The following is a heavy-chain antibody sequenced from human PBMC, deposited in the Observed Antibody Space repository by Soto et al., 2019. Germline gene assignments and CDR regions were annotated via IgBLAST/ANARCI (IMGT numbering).Heavy chain of an antibody. D-gene: IGHD3-3*01. CDR2: IYYSGST. J-gene: IGHJ6*02. CDR1: GGSISSYY. Sequence: SETLSLTCTVSGGSISSYYWSWIRQPPGKGLEWIGYIYYSGSTNYNPSLKSRVTISVDTSKNQFSLKLSSVTAADAAVYYCARVLTIFGVDYYGMDVWGQGTTVTVSS. CDR3: ARVLTIFGVDYYGMDV. V-gene: IGHV4-59*01.